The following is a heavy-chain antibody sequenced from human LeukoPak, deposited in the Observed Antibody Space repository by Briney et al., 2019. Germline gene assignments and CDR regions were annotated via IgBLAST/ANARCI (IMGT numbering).Heavy chain of an antibody. J-gene: IGHJ4*02. CDR3: AKELRIVEMGSFAS. D-gene: IGHD1-26*01. V-gene: IGHV1-69*06. CDR1: GDSFSSYP. Sequence: ASVKVSCKASGDSFSSYPINWVRQAPGQGLEWMGGIIPIFGSPNYAHKFRGRVTMTADRSANTAYMELSSLQIDETAVYYCAKELRIVEMGSFASWGQGTLIIVSS. CDR2: IIPIFGSP.